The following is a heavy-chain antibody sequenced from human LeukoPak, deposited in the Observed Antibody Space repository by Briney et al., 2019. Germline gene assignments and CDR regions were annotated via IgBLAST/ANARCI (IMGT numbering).Heavy chain of an antibody. Sequence: GGSLGLSCAASGFTFSSYGMSWVRQAPGKGLEWVSAISGSGGTTYYADSVKGRFTISRDNSKNTLYLQMNSLRAEDTAVYYCASGGGSVAAWRWGQGTLVTVSS. CDR1: GFTFSSYG. CDR2: ISGSGGTT. D-gene: IGHD2-15*01. V-gene: IGHV3-23*01. CDR3: ASGGGSVAAWR. J-gene: IGHJ4*02.